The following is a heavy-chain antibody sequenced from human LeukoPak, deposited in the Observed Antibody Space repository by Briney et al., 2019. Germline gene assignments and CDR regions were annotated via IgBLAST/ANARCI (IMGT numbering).Heavy chain of an antibody. CDR1: GFTFSSYG. J-gene: IGHJ6*04. CDR2: ISYDGSNK. Sequence: GRSLRLSCAASGFTFSSYGMHWARQAPGKGLEWVAVISYDGSNKYYADSVKGRFTISRDNSKNTLYLQMNSLRAEDTAVYYCAKDFNDCSSTSCLLYYYYYGMDVWGKGTTVTVSS. V-gene: IGHV3-30*18. D-gene: IGHD2-2*01. CDR3: AKDFNDCSSTSCLLYYYYYGMDV.